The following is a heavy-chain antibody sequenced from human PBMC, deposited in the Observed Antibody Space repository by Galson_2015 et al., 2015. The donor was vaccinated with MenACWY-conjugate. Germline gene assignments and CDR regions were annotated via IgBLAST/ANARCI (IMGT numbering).Heavy chain of an antibody. CDR1: GFIFDNYA. J-gene: IGHJ5*02. CDR3: AKDQGSTWYGNWIEP. CDR2: ISGSGSNI. V-gene: IGHV3-23*01. Sequence: SLRLSCAASGFIFDNYAMSWVRQAPGKGLEWVSGISGSGSNIYYADSVKGRFTISRENSKNMVYLQINSLRAEDTAVYYCAKDQGSTWYGNWIEPWGQGTLVTVSS. D-gene: IGHD6-13*01.